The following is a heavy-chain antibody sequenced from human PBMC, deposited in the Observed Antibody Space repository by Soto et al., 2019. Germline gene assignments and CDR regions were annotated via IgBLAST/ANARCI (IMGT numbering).Heavy chain of an antibody. CDR3: ERHDNMTLGSQYLDY. CDR1: GVTISSYC. J-gene: IGHJ4*02. Sequence: SVTMSLTCTVAGVTISSYCLSWIRQQTGKGLEWIGYIDYSGSIHYNAPLVSRATISVDKSINQFSLPRTSWTSRYPPIYFCERHDNMTLGSQYLDYWCPGTLVTVS. D-gene: IGHD1-1*01. V-gene: IGHV4-59*12. CDR2: IDYSGSI.